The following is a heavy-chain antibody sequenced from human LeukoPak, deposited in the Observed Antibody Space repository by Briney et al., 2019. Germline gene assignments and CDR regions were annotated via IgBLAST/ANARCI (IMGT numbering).Heavy chain of an antibody. V-gene: IGHV3-11*01. D-gene: IGHD3-3*01. J-gene: IGHJ4*02. CDR3: ARKGFWSGYFSPFDY. CDR2: ISSRGSTI. CDR1: GFTFSDYY. Sequence: GGSLRLSCAASGFTFSDYYMSWIRQAPGKGLEWVSYISSRGSTIYYADSVKGRFTISRDNAKNSLYLQMNSLRAEDTAVYYCARKGFWSGYFSPFDYWGQGTLVTVSS.